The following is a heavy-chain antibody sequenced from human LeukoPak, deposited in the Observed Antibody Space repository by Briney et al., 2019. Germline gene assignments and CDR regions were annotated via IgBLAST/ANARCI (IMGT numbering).Heavy chain of an antibody. CDR2: ISSSSSYI. D-gene: IGHD5-18*01. CDR1: GFTFSSYS. J-gene: IGHJ4*02. CDR3: ARDMRSVDTAMVTTFDY. Sequence: MTGGSLRLSCAASGFTFSSYSMNWVRQAPGKGLEWVSSISSSSSYIYYADSVKGRFTISRDNAKNSLYLQMNSLRAEDTAVYYCARDMRSVDTAMVTTFDYWGQGTLVTVSS. V-gene: IGHV3-21*01.